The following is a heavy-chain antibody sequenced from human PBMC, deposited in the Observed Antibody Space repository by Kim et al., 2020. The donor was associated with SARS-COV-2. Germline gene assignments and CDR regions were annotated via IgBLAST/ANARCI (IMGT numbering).Heavy chain of an antibody. CDR3: ARDQQGQLPSSHYTY. V-gene: IGHV1-46*01. J-gene: IGHJ4*02. Sequence: ASVKVSCKASGYTFTSYYMHWVRQAPGQGLEWMGIINPSGGSTSYAQKFQGRVTMTRDTSTSTVYMELSSLRSEDTAVYYCARDQQGQLPSSHYTYWGQGTLVTVSS. D-gene: IGHD6-6*01. CDR1: GYTFTSYY. CDR2: INPSGGST.